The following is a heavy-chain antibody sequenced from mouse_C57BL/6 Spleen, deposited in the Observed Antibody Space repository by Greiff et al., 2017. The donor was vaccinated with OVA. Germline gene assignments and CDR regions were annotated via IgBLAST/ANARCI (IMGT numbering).Heavy chain of an antibody. CDR2: FYPGRGSI. CDR1: GYTFTEYT. V-gene: IGHV1-62-2*01. CDR3: ARHATAYYSNYRAGFAY. Sequence: QVQLQQSGAELVKPGASVKLSCKASGYTFTEYTIHWVKQRSGQGLEWIGWFYPGRGSIKYNEKFKDKATLTADKSSSTVYMELSRLTSEDSAVYFCARHATAYYSNYRAGFAYWGQGTLVTVSA. D-gene: IGHD2-5*01. J-gene: IGHJ3*01.